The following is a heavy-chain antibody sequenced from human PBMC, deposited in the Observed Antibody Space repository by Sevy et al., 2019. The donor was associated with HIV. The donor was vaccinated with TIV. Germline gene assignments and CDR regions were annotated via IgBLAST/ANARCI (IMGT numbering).Heavy chain of an antibody. V-gene: IGHV4-39*01. Sequence: SETLSLTCTVSGGSISSSSYYWGWIRQPPGKGLEWIGSIDYSRSTYYNPSLKSRVTISVDTSKNQFSLNLSSVTAADTAVYYCARQPFIVVVTAIIDAFDIWGQGTMVTVSS. CDR2: IDYSRST. CDR3: ARQPFIVVVTAIIDAFDI. D-gene: IGHD2-21*02. CDR1: GGSISSSSYY. J-gene: IGHJ3*02.